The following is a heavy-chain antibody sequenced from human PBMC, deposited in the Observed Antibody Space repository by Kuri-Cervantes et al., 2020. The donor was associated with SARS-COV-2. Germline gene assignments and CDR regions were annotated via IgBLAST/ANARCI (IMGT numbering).Heavy chain of an antibody. CDR1: GYTFTGYY. V-gene: IGHV1-69*04. Sequence: SVKVSCKASGYTFTGYYMHWVRQAPGQGLEWMGRIIPILGIANYAQKFQGRVTITADKSTSTAYMELSSLRSEDTAVYYCARASGRVTRRPHYYYYKDVWGKGTTVTVSS. CDR3: ARASGRVTRRPHYYYYKDV. J-gene: IGHJ6*03. CDR2: IIPILGIA. D-gene: IGHD4-23*01.